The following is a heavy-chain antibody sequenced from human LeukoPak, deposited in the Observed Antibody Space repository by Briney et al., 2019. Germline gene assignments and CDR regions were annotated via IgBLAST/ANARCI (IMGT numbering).Heavy chain of an antibody. J-gene: IGHJ4*02. CDR3: ASLTRTVTTYYFDY. D-gene: IGHD4-17*01. V-gene: IGHV4-30-2*01. Sequence: PSQTLSLTCAVSGGSISSGGYSWSWIRQPPGKGLEWIGYIYHSGSTYYNPSLKSRVTISVDRSKNQFSLKLSSVTAADTAVYYCASLTRTVTTYYFDYWDQGTLVTVSS. CDR2: IYHSGST. CDR1: GGSISSGGYS.